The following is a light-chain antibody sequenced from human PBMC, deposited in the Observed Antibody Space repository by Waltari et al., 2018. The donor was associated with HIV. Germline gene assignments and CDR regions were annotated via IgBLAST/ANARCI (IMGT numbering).Light chain of an antibody. Sequence: QSALTHPASVSGSPGQSLTISSTGTSSDVGRSNLFSWYQQHPGKAPKLMIYEVTKRPSGVSNHFSGSKSGNTASLTISGLQAEDEADYCCCSYAGSNYVFGTGTKVTVL. V-gene: IGLV2-23*02. CDR1: SSDVGRSNL. CDR3: CSYAGSNYV. J-gene: IGLJ1*01. CDR2: EVT.